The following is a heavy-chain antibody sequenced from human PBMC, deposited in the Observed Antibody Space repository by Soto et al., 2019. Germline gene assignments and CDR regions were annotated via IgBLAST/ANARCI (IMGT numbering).Heavy chain of an antibody. J-gene: IGHJ5*02. CDR3: TSQGGIADRPGNWFDP. CDR2: IKSKTDGGTT. Sequence: EVQLVESGGGLVKPGGSLRLSCAASGFTFSNAWMSWVRQAPGKGLEWVGRIKSKTDGGTTDYAAPVKGRFTISRDDSKNTLYLQMNSLKTEDTAVYYCTSQGGIADRPGNWFDPWGQGTLVTVSS. D-gene: IGHD6-6*01. V-gene: IGHV3-15*01. CDR1: GFTFSNAW.